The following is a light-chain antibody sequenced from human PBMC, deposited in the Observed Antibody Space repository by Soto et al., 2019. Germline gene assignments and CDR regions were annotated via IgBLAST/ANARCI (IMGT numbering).Light chain of an antibody. V-gene: IGKV1-9*01. Sequence: IQLTQSPSSLSASVGDRVTITCRASQGISSYLAWYQQKPGKAPKLLNYAASTLQSGVPSRFSGSGSGTDFTLTISSLQPEDFATYYCQQSETFGPGTKVDIK. CDR2: AAS. CDR1: QGISSY. CDR3: QQSET. J-gene: IGKJ3*01.